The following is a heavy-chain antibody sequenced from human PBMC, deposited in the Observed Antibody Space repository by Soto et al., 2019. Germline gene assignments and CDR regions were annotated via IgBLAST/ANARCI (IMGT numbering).Heavy chain of an antibody. CDR1: GVSITSYY. J-gene: IGHJ6*02. D-gene: IGHD2-15*01. V-gene: IGHV4-4*07. CDR2: INTDGLS. Sequence: QVQLEESGPGLVRPSETLSLTCSVSGVSITSYYWSWIRQSAGGGLEWMGRINTDGLSTYRPSFKSRLTMSLDTSKNQVSRRLISVTAADTAVYFCARVPVAVAATEDYYGLDVWGQGTTVTVSS. CDR3: ARVPVAVAATEDYYGLDV.